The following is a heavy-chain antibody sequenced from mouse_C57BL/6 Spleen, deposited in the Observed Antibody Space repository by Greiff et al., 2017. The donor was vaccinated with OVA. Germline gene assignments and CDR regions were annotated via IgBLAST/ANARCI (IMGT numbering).Heavy chain of an antibody. J-gene: IGHJ4*01. CDR1: GYTFTSYW. D-gene: IGHD2-4*01. V-gene: IGHV1-5*01. CDR2: IYPGNSDT. Sequence: EVQLQQSGTVLARPGASVKMSCKTSGYTFTSYWMHWVKQRPGQGLEWIGDIYPGNSDTSYNQKFKGKAKLTAVTSASTAYMELSSLTNEDSAVYYCTRFGLYYDYDGAMDYWGQGTSVTVSS. CDR3: TRFGLYYDYDGAMDY.